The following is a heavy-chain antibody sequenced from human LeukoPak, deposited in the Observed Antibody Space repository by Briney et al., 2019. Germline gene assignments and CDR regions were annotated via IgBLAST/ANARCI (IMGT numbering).Heavy chain of an antibody. J-gene: IGHJ4*02. CDR3: ARVSPNTVTTLQYFDY. CDR1: RFTFSSYT. CDR2: ISSSSNI. V-gene: IGHV3-21*01. D-gene: IGHD4-17*01. Sequence: GGSLRLSCAASRFTFSSYTMNWVRQAPGKGLEWVASISSSSNIYYADSLKGRFTISRDDAKNSLYLQMISLRAEDTAVYYCARVSPNTVTTLQYFDYWGQGTLVTVSS.